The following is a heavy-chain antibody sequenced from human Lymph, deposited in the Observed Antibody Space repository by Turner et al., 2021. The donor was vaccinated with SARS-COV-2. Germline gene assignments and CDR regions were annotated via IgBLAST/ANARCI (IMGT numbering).Heavy chain of an antibody. CDR2: IRGSGGEK. J-gene: IGHJ4*02. CDR3: AKGVRGAMIVVVTAYFDS. Sequence: EVQLLESAGCMLPPGRSLRLSCAAIAFTFGSYAMSWVRQITWKGLAGGQAIRGSGGEKYYAESVKGPFNIYSDNSKNTQSLQMNSLRAEDTVVYYCAKGVRGAMIVVVTAYFDSWGQGTLVTVSS. V-gene: IGHV3-23*01. D-gene: IGHD3-22*01. CDR1: AFTFGSYA.